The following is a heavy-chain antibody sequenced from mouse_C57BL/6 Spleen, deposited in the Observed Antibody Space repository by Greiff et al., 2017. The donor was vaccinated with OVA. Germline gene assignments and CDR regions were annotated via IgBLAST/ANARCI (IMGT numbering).Heavy chain of an antibody. CDR1: GYSITSGYY. CDR3: ARADYGRGYYYAMDY. Sequence: EVKLMESGPGLVKPSQSLSLTCSVTGYSITSGYYWNWIRQFPGNKLEWMGYISYDGSNNYNPSLKNRISITRDTSKNQFFLKLNSVTTEDTATYYCARADYGRGYYYAMDYWGQGTSVTVSS. V-gene: IGHV3-6*01. J-gene: IGHJ4*01. D-gene: IGHD1-1*01. CDR2: ISYDGSN.